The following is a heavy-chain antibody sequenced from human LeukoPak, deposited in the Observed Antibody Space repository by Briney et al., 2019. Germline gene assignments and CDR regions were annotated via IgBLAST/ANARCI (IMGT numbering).Heavy chain of an antibody. CDR1: GGSISSYY. V-gene: IGHV4-59*08. Sequence: PSETLSLTCTVSGGSISSYYWSWIRQPPGKGLEWIGYIYYSGSTNYNPSLKSRVTISVDTSKNQFSLKLSSVTAADTATYYCQSRFLEWLLDYWGQGTLVTVSS. J-gene: IGHJ4*02. D-gene: IGHD3-3*01. CDR3: QSRFLEWLLDY. CDR2: IYYSGST.